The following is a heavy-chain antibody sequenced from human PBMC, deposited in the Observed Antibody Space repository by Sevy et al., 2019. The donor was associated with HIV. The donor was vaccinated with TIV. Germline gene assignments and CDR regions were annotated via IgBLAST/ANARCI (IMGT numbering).Heavy chain of an antibody. CDR3: AKDPTRGYYPQYFQH. J-gene: IGHJ1*01. V-gene: IGHV3-30*02. D-gene: IGHD3-22*01. CDR2: IRYDGSNK. Sequence: GGSLRLSCAASGFTFSSYGMHWVRQAPGKGLEWVAFIRYDGSNKYYADSVKGRFTISRDNSKNTLYLQMNSLRAEDAAVYYCAKDPTRGYYPQYFQHWGQGTLVTVSS. CDR1: GFTFSSYG.